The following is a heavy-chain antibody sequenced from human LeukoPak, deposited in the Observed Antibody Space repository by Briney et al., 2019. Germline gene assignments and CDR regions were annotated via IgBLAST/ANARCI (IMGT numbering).Heavy chain of an antibody. J-gene: IGHJ5*02. D-gene: IGHD3-10*01. CDR2: IYYSGST. Sequence: KPSETLSLTCTVSGGSISSYYWSWIRQPPGKGLEWIGYIYYSGSTNYNPSLKSRVTISVDTSKNQFSLKLSSVTAADTAVYYCARETMVRGVIWPRWFDPWGQGTLVTVSS. CDR1: GGSISSYY. CDR3: ARETMVRGVIWPRWFDP. V-gene: IGHV4-59*08.